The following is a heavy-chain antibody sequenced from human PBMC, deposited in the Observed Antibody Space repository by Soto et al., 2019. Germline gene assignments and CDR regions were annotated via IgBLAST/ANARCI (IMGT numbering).Heavy chain of an antibody. D-gene: IGHD1-1*01. CDR1: GYTFSTYA. J-gene: IGHJ6*02. CDR2: LNGGNGQT. Sequence: ASVKVSCKASGYTFSTYAMHWVRQAPGQSLEWMGWLNGGNGQTRYSQKFQDRVIITRDTSASTGYMELSSLTSEDTAVYYCARGKGMEENYFYYGLDIWGQGTTVTVSS. CDR3: ARGKGMEENYFYYGLDI. V-gene: IGHV1-3*01.